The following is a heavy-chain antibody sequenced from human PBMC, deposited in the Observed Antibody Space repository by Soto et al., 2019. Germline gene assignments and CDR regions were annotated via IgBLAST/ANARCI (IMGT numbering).Heavy chain of an antibody. D-gene: IGHD4-17*01. J-gene: IGHJ4*02. CDR3: AKSAYGDYESPGPNVDY. CDR2: ISASGRT. Sequence: EVQLLESGGGLVQPGGSLRLSCAGSGFTFSSYGMSWVRQAPGKGLEWVSTISASGRTYYADSVKGRFTISRDNSKNTLYLQMDSLSAEDTAIYYCAKSAYGDYESPGPNVDYWGQGTLVTVSS. V-gene: IGHV3-23*01. CDR1: GFTFSSYG.